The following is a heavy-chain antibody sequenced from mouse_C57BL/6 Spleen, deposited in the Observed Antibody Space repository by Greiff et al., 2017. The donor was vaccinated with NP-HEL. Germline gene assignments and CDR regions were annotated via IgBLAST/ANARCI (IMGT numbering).Heavy chain of an antibody. V-gene: IGHV7-3*01. CDR1: GFTFTDYY. Sequence: EVKLMESGGGLVQPGGSLSLSCAASGFTFTDYYMSWVRQPPGKALEWLGFIRNKANGYTTEYSASVKGRFTISRDNSQSILYLQMNALRAEDSATYYCARSLFLLLGPYWYFDVWGTGTTVTVSS. J-gene: IGHJ1*03. CDR3: ARSLFLLLGPYWYFDV. CDR2: IRNKANGYTT. D-gene: IGHD1-1*01.